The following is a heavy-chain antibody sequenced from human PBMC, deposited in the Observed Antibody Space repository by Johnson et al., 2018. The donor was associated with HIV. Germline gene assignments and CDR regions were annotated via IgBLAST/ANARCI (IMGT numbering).Heavy chain of an antibody. Sequence: QVQLVESGGGVVQSGGSLRLSCAASAFTFSRCGMHWVRQAPGKGLEWVSFIRYDGSNKYFADSVKGRFTISRDKSKNTLYLQMNSLRAEDTAVYYCAKVRSGWSTGAFDIWGQGTMVTVSS. V-gene: IGHV3-30*02. J-gene: IGHJ3*02. D-gene: IGHD6-19*01. CDR3: AKVRSGWSTGAFDI. CDR2: IRYDGSNK. CDR1: AFTFSRCG.